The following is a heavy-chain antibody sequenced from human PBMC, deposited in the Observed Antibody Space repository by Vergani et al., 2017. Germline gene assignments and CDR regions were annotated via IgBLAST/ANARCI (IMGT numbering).Heavy chain of an antibody. CDR3: TTDARANWNDPWDY. Sequence: EVQLVESGGGLVKPGGSLRLSCAASGFTFSNAWMSWVRQAPGKGLEWVGRIKSKTDGGTTDYAAPVKGRFPISRDDSKNTLYLQMNSLKTEDTAVYYCTTDARANWNDPWDYWGQGTLVTVSS. D-gene: IGHD1-1*01. CDR2: IKSKTDGGTT. CDR1: GFTFSNAW. J-gene: IGHJ4*02. V-gene: IGHV3-15*01.